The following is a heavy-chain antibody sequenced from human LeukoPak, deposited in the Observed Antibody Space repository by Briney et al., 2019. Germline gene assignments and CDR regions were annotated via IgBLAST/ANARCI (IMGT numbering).Heavy chain of an antibody. CDR1: GFTFSSYA. Sequence: GRSLRLSCAASGFTFSSYAMHWVRQAPGKGLEWVAVISYDGSNKYYADSVKGRFTISRDNSKNTLYLQMNSLRAEDTAVYYCARDQSYDFWSGYYRLNWFDPWGQGTLVTVSS. D-gene: IGHD3-3*01. CDR3: ARDQSYDFWSGYYRLNWFDP. V-gene: IGHV3-30-3*01. J-gene: IGHJ5*02. CDR2: ISYDGSNK.